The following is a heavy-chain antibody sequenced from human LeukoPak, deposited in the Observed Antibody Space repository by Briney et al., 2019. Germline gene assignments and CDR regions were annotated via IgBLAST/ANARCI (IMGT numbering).Heavy chain of an antibody. V-gene: IGHV4-34*01. D-gene: IGHD7-27*01. CDR3: ARAGGNWGQIDY. CDR1: GGSFSGYY. Sequence: SETLSLTCAVYGGSFSGYYWSWIRQPPGKGLEWIGEINHSGSTNYNPSLKSRVTISVDTSKNQFSLKLSSVTAADTAVYYCARAGGNWGQIDYWGQGTLVTVSS. J-gene: IGHJ4*02. CDR2: INHSGST.